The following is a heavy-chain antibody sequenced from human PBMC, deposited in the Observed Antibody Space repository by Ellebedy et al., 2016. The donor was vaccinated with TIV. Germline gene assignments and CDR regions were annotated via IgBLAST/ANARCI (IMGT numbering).Heavy chain of an antibody. CDR2: IYNSGNI. J-gene: IGHJ1*01. Sequence: SETLSLTXTVSGDSVRSVSYYWSWIRQPPGKGLEWIGYIYNSGNIKYSPSLKGRVTISVDTSENQFSLSLNSVTTADTAVYYCARAGIVGATLGNWGQGTLVTASS. CDR3: ARAGIVGATLGN. D-gene: IGHD1-26*01. CDR1: GDSVRSVSYY. V-gene: IGHV4-61*01.